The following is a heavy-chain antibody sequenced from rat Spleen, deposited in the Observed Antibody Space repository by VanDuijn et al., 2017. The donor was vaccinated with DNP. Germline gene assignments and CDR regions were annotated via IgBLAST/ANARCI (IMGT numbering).Heavy chain of an antibody. CDR2: ISYSGST. D-gene: IGHD4-2*01. J-gene: IGHJ3*01. Sequence: EVQLQESGSGLVKPSQSLSLTCSVIGYSITSNYWGWIRKFPGNKMEYIGHISYSGSTNYNPSLKSRISITRDTSRNHFFLHLNSVTTEDTATYYCATGGAGIWFAYWGQGTLVTVSS. V-gene: IGHV3-1*01. CDR3: ATGGAGIWFAY. CDR1: GYSITSNY.